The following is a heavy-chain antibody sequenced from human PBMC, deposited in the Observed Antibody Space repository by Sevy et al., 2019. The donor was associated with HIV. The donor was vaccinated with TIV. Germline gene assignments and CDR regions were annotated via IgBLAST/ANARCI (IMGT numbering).Heavy chain of an antibody. Sequence: QSQTLSLTGAISGDSVSSNSAAWNWIRQSPSRGLEWLGRTYYRSKWYNDYAVSVKSRITINPDTSKNQFSLQLNSVTPEDTAVYYCARDLTAMAKGAFDIWGQGTMVTVSS. J-gene: IGHJ3*02. D-gene: IGHD5-18*01. CDR1: GDSVSSNSAA. CDR3: ARDLTAMAKGAFDI. CDR2: TYYRSKWYN. V-gene: IGHV6-1*01.